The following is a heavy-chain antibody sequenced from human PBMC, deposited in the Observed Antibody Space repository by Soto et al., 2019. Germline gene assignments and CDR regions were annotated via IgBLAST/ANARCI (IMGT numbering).Heavy chain of an antibody. D-gene: IGHD3-10*01. V-gene: IGHV4-30-4*01. Sequence: SETLSLTCTVSGGSISSGDYYWSWIRQPPGKGLEWIGYIYYSGSTYYNPSLKSRVTISVDTSKNQFSLKLSSVTAVDTAVYYCARDQLITMVRGAAPYYYYYGMDVWGQGTTVTVSS. J-gene: IGHJ6*02. CDR1: GGSISSGDYY. CDR3: ARDQLITMVRGAAPYYYYYGMDV. CDR2: IYYSGST.